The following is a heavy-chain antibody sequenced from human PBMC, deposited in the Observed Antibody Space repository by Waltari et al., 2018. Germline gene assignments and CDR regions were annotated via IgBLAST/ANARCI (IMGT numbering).Heavy chain of an antibody. V-gene: IGHV4-38-2*01. CDR3: VRRHWEAGYYRDQ. J-gene: IGHJ4*02. Sequence: QVQLQESGPGLVNPSETLSLTCAVSGIPVNSGFFWGWIRQAPGVGLEWMGSLYHSGDTCSSPSLAGRVTISRDTSKNQFSLKVRSVTAADTALYYCVRRHWEAGYYRDQWGPGTLVTVSS. CDR1: GIPVNSGFF. CDR2: LYHSGDT. D-gene: IGHD3-9*01.